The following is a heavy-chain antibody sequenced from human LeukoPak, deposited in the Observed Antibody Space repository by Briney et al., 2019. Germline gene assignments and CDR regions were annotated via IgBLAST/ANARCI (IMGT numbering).Heavy chain of an antibody. CDR3: ARVSQWELLFDY. Sequence: PSETLSLTCTVSGGSISSSSYYWGWIRQPPGKGLEWIGSIYYSGSTYYNPSLKSRVTISVDTSKNQFSLKLSSVTAADTAVYYCARVSQWELLFDYWGQGTLVTVSS. CDR2: IYYSGST. D-gene: IGHD1-26*01. V-gene: IGHV4-39*07. J-gene: IGHJ4*02. CDR1: GGSISSSSYY.